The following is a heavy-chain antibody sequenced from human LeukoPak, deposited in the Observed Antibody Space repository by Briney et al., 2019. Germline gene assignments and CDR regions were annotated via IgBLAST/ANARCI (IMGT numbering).Heavy chain of an antibody. Sequence: GGSLRLSCAASGFIFSSYGMHWVRQAAGKGLEWVAVIWYDGSNKYYADSVKGRFTISRDNSKNTLYLQMNSLRAEDTAVYYCARGPTGGYERTLYYFDYWGQGTLVTVSS. CDR1: GFIFSSYG. D-gene: IGHD5-12*01. V-gene: IGHV3-33*01. J-gene: IGHJ4*02. CDR2: IWYDGSNK. CDR3: ARGPTGGYERTLYYFDY.